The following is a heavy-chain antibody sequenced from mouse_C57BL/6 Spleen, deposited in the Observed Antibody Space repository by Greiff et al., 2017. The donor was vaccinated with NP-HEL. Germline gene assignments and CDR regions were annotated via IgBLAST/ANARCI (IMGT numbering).Heavy chain of an antibody. Sequence: VQLQQPGAELVRPGSSVKLSCKASGYTFTSYWMHWVKQRPIQGLEWIGNIDPSDSGTHYNQKFKDKATLTVDKSSSTAYMQLSSLTSEDSAVYYCARGGNYDYDDAMDYWGQGTSVTVSS. CDR1: GYTFTSYW. D-gene: IGHD2-4*01. CDR2: IDPSDSGT. V-gene: IGHV1-52*01. J-gene: IGHJ4*01. CDR3: ARGGNYDYDDAMDY.